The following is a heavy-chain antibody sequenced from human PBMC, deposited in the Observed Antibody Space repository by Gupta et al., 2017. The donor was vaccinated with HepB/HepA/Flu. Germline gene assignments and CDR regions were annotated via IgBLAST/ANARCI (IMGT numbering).Heavy chain of an antibody. J-gene: IGHJ6*02. CDR2: MNPNSGNT. V-gene: IGHV1-8*01. CDR3: ARGATVVTGGDYYGMDV. Sequence: QVQLVQSGAEVKKPGASVKVSCKASGYTFTSYDINWVRQATGQGLEWMGWMNPNSGNTGYAQKFQGRVTMTRNTSISTAYMELSSLRSEDTAVYYCARGATVVTGGDYYGMDVWGQGTTVTVSS. CDR1: GYTFTSYD. D-gene: IGHD4-23*01.